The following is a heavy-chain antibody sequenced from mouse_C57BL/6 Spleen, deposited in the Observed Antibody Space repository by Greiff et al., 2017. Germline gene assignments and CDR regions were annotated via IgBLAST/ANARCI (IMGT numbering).Heavy chain of an antibody. J-gene: IGHJ2*01. CDR3: ARNQGYYFDY. D-gene: IGHD3-3*01. CDR2: IHPNSGST. V-gene: IGHV1-64*01. CDR1: GYTFTSYW. Sequence: QLQQPGAELVKPGASVKLSCKASGYTFTSYWMHWVKQRPGQGLEWIGMIHPNSGSTNYNETFKSKATLTVDKSSSTAYMQLSSLTSEDSAVYYCARNQGYYFDYWGQGTTLTVSS.